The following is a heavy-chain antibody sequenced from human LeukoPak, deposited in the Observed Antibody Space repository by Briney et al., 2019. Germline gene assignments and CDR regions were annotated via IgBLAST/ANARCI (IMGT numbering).Heavy chain of an antibody. CDR3: AVYDFWSGYYTGGFIFDY. CDR2: INPNSGGT. CDR1: GYTFTGYY. J-gene: IGHJ4*02. Sequence: ASVKVSCKASGYTFTGYYMHWVRQAPGQGLEWMGWINPNSGGTNYAQKFQGRVTMTRDTSISTAYMELSRLRSDDTAVYYCAVYDFWSGYYTGGFIFDYWGQGTLVTVSS. D-gene: IGHD3-3*01. V-gene: IGHV1-2*02.